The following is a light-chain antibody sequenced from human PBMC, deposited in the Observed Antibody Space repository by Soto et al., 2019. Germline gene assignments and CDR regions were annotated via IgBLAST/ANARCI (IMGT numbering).Light chain of an antibody. CDR2: EDS. Sequence: QSVLTQPASVSGSPGQSITISCTGTSSDVGIYNLVSWYQQHPGKAPKLMIYEDSKRPSGVSNRFSGSKSGNTASLTISGLQAEDEADYYCCSYAGGSTYVFGTGTKVTVL. CDR1: SSDVGIYNL. J-gene: IGLJ1*01. CDR3: CSYAGGSTYV. V-gene: IGLV2-23*01.